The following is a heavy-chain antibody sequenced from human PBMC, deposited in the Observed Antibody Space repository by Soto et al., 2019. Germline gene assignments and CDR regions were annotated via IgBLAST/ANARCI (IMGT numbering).Heavy chain of an antibody. CDR3: ARRKYLDD. CDR2: IRSKTYGGTT. V-gene: IGHV3-49*03. CDR1: GFTFGDYA. Sequence: EVQLVESGGDLVQPGRSLRLSCTTSGFTFGDYAMSWFRRAPGKGLEWIGYIRSKTYGGTTEYAASVKGRFTISRDDSKRVAHLQMNSLESEDTAVYYCARRKYLDDWGQGTLVTVSS. J-gene: IGHJ4*02.